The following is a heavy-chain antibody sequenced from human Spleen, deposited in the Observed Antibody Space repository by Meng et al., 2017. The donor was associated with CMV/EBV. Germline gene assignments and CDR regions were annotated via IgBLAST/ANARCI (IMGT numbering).Heavy chain of an antibody. D-gene: IGHD3-3*01. CDR2: ISAYNGNT. CDR3: ARFQGIFGVDIIPVGGMDV. CDR1: GYTFTSYG. Sequence: ASVKVSCKASGYTFTSYGISWVRQAPGQGLEWMGWISAYNGNTNYAQKLQGRVTMTTDTSTSTAYMELRSLRSDDTAVYYCARFQGIFGVDIIPVGGMDVWGRGTTVTVSS. J-gene: IGHJ6*02. V-gene: IGHV1-18*01.